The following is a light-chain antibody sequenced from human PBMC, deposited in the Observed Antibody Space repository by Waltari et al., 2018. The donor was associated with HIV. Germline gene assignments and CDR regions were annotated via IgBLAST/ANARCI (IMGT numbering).Light chain of an antibody. J-gene: IGLJ1*01. CDR1: SSNIGSNS. Sequence: QSVLTQPPSASGTPGQRVTISCSGSSSNIGSNSVCWFQQLPGTAPKVLIYTENQRPSGVPDRFSGSKSGTSASLAISGRRSEDEADYFCAAWDDRLRGYVFGTGTKVTVL. V-gene: IGLV1-47*01. CDR2: TEN. CDR3: AAWDDRLRGYV.